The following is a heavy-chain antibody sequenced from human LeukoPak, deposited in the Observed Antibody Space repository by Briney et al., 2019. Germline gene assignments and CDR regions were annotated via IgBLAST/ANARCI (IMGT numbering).Heavy chain of an antibody. CDR3: AKDRYSYAFEYSDS. J-gene: IGHJ4*02. V-gene: IGHV3-30*18. D-gene: IGHD5-18*01. Sequence: GGSLRLSCAASGFTFSSYGMHWVRQAPGKGLDWVAVISNDGSKKYYADSVRGRFTISRDNSKNTLSLQVSSLRAEDTAIYYCAKDRYSYAFEYSDSWGQGTLVTISS. CDR2: ISNDGSKK. CDR1: GFTFSSYG.